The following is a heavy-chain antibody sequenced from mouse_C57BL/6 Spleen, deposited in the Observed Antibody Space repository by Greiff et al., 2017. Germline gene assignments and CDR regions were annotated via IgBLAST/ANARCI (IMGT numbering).Heavy chain of an antibody. V-gene: IGHV1-82*01. CDR2: IYPGDGDT. Sequence: QVQLKQSGPELVKPGASVKISCKASGYAFSSSWMNWVKQRPGKGLEWIGRIYPGDGDTNYNGKFKGKATLTADKSSSTAYMQLSSLTSEDSAVYFCAREGITTVVAHFDYWGQGTTLTFSS. CDR3: AREGITTVVAHFDY. D-gene: IGHD1-1*01. CDR1: GYAFSSSW. J-gene: IGHJ2*01.